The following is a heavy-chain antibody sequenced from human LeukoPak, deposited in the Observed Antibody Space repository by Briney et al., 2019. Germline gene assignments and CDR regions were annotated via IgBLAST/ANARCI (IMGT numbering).Heavy chain of an antibody. D-gene: IGHD5-24*01. CDR3: ARDQRNYPRYYFDY. V-gene: IGHV1-46*01. J-gene: IGHJ4*02. CDR1: GYTFTSYY. CDR2: INPSGGST. Sequence: GASVKASCKASGYTFTSYYMHWGRQAAGQGLEWMGIINPSGGSTSYAQKFQGRVIMTRDTSTSTVYMELSSLRSEDTAVYYCARDQRNYPRYYFDYWGQGTLVTVSS.